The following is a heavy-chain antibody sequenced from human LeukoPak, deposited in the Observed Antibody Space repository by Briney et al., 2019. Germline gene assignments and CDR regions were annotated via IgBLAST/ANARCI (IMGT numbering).Heavy chain of an antibody. V-gene: IGHV3-23*01. D-gene: IGHD3-22*01. J-gene: IGHJ4*02. CDR2: ISGSSTRT. Sequence: GGSLRLSCADSGFTFSSYAMSWVRQAPGKGLEWVSSISGSSTRTYYADSVKGRFTVPRDNPKNTLYLQMNSLRAEDTAVYYCAKQRDYYDSSGYYGGYYFDYWGQGTLVTVSS. CDR3: AKQRDYYDSSGYYGGYYFDY. CDR1: GFTFSSYA.